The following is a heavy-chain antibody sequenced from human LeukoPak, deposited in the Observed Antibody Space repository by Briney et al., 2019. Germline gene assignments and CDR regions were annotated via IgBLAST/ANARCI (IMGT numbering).Heavy chain of an antibody. D-gene: IGHD6-13*01. J-gene: IGHJ4*02. CDR3: AKSRVATGTFYFDY. Sequence: GGSLRLSCAASGFTFSSYSMSWVRRAPGKGLEWVSGISGNDGGTTYYADSVKGRFSISRDDSKNTLYLQMNSLRVEDTAIYYCAKSRVATGTFYFDYWGQGTLVTVSS. V-gene: IGHV3-23*01. CDR1: GFTFSSYS. CDR2: ISGNDGGTT.